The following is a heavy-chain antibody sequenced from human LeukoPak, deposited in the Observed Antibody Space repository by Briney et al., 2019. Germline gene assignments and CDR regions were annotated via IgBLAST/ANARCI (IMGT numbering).Heavy chain of an antibody. CDR1: GFTFSNYW. CDR3: ARAYSYGPDY. CDR2: CNSDGSRT. Sequence: GGSLRLSCAASGFTFSNYWMHWVRQAPGKGLVWVSRCNSDGSRTTYADSVKGRFTISRDNAKNTLYLQMNSLRAEDTAVYYCARAYSYGPDYWGQGTLVTVSS. V-gene: IGHV3-74*01. D-gene: IGHD5-18*01. J-gene: IGHJ4*02.